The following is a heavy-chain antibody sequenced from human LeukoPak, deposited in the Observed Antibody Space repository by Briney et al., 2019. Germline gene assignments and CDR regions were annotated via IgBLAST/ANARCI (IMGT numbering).Heavy chain of an antibody. J-gene: IGHJ3*02. CDR2: ISAYNGNT. Sequence: ASVKVSCKASGGTFSSYGISWVREAPGQGLEWMGWISAYNGNTNYAQKLQGRVTMTTDTSTSTAYMELRSLRSDDTAVYYCARLSAAVDAFDIWGQGTMVTVSS. V-gene: IGHV1-18*01. CDR1: GGTFSSYG. D-gene: IGHD2-2*01. CDR3: ARLSAAVDAFDI.